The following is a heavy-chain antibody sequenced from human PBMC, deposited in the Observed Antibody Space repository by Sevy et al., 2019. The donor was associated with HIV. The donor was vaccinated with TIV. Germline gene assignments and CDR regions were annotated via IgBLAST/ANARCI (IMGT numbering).Heavy chain of an antibody. J-gene: IGHJ4*02. V-gene: IGHV4-59*08. D-gene: IGHD1-26*01. CDR2: IYYNGHI. CDR3: AGENAWGRGYS. Sequence: SETLSLTCTVSGGSITSLYWNWIRQPPGKGLEWIANIYYNGHINYNPALKSRVTLSLDTSKNQFSLRLSSVTAADTAMYYCAGENAWGRGYSWGQGTLVTVSS. CDR1: GGSITSLY.